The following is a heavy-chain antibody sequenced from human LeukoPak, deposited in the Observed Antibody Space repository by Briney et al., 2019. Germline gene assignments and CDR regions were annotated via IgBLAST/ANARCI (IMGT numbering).Heavy chain of an antibody. Sequence: PSETLSLPCTVSGGSISSYYWSWIRQPPGKGLEWIGHIYGSGSTNYNPSLKSRVTLSVDTSKNQFSLKLSSVTAAHTAVYYCAREGTSGTHLYWFDPWGQGTPVTVSS. CDR1: GGSISSYY. CDR2: IYGSGST. D-gene: IGHD1-1*01. V-gene: IGHV4-59*01. J-gene: IGHJ5*02. CDR3: AREGTSGTHLYWFDP.